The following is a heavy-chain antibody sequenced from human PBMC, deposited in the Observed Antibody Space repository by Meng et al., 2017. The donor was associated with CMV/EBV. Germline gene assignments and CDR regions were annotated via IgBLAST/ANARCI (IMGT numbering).Heavy chain of an antibody. V-gene: IGHV4-39*01. J-gene: IGHJ4*02. Sequence: SISSSSYYWGWIRQPPGKGLEWIGSIYYSGSTYYNPSLKSRVTISVDTSKNQFSLKLSSVTAADTAVYYCATTTVVPAAIGFRGIGYWGQGTLVTVSS. CDR3: ATTTVVPAAIGFRGIGY. D-gene: IGHD2-2*01. CDR1: SISSSSYY. CDR2: IYYSGST.